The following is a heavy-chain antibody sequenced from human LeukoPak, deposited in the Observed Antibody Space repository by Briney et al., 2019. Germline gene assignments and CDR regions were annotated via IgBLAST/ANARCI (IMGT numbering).Heavy chain of an antibody. D-gene: IGHD5-18*01. CDR1: GGTISSYY. V-gene: IGHV4-59*08. CDR3: ARQGYSYGYYDY. CDR2: IYYSGST. Sequence: SETLSLTCTVSGGTISSYYWSWIRQPPGKGLEWIGYIYYSGSTNYNPSLESRVTISADTSKNQFSLKLGSVTAADTAVYYCARQGYSYGYYDYWGQGTLVTVSS. J-gene: IGHJ4*02.